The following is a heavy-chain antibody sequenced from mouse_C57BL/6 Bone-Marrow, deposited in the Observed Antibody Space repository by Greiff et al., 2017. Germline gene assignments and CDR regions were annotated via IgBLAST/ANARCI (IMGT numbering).Heavy chain of an antibody. CDR1: GYTFPGYG. Sequence: VQLHQPGAGLARPGASVRFSGKASGYTFPGYGISGVKQRTGQGLEWIGEIYPRSGNIYYNEKFKGKATLTADKSSSTAYMELRSLTSEDSAVYFCARGYYAMDYWGQGTSVTVSS. J-gene: IGHJ4*01. CDR3: ARGYYAMDY. V-gene: IGHV1-81*01. CDR2: IYPRSGNI.